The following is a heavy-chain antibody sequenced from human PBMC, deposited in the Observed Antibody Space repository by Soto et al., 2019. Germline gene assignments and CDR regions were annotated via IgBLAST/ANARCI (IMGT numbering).Heavy chain of an antibody. Sequence: GGSLRLSCAGSGFTFSSYAMSWVRQAPGKGLEGVSVISGSGDSTYYADSVKGRFTISRGNSKNTLYLQMNSLRAEDTAVYYCAKMSGRVAVAARGFDPWGQGTLVTVSS. V-gene: IGHV3-23*01. CDR2: ISGSGDST. CDR1: GFTFSSYA. CDR3: AKMSGRVAVAARGFDP. J-gene: IGHJ5*02. D-gene: IGHD6-19*01.